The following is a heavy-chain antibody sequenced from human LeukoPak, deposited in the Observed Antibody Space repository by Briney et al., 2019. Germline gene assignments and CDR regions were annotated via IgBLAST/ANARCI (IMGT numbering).Heavy chain of an antibody. CDR2: IIPIIGIA. CDR1: GGTFSSYA. J-gene: IGHJ5*02. D-gene: IGHD3-22*01. V-gene: IGHV1-69*04. Sequence: EASVKVSCKASGGTFSSYAISWVRQAPGQGLEWMGRIIPIIGIANSAQKFQDRATITADKSTSTAYMELSSLRSEDTAVYYCARDHYYATSGYIWFDPWGQGTLVTVSS. CDR3: ARDHYYATSGYIWFDP.